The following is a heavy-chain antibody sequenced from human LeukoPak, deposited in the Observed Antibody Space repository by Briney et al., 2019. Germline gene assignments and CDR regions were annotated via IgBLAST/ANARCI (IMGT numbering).Heavy chain of an antibody. D-gene: IGHD6-13*01. V-gene: IGHV4-39*07. CDR3: ARDGGSSWYAAYFDY. Sequence: SETLSLTCAVYGGSFSSYYWGWIRQPPGKGLEWIGSIYYSGSTYYNPSLKSRVTISVDTSKNQFSLKLSSVTAADTAVYYCARDGGSSWYAAYFDYWGQGTLVTVSS. CDR2: IYYSGST. J-gene: IGHJ4*02. CDR1: GGSFSSYY.